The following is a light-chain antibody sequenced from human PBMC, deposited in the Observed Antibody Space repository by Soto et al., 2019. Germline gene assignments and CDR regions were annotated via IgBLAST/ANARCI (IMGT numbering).Light chain of an antibody. J-gene: IGKJ1*01. CDR3: QQYRDNWT. CDR1: QSISSW. V-gene: IGKV1-5*03. CDR2: KAS. Sequence: DIQMTQAPSPLSASVREKNTNTCRSSQSISSWLAWYQQKPGTAPKLLIYKASTLQSGVPSRFSGSGSGTEFTLTISSLQPDDSATYYCQQYRDNWTFGQGTKVDIK.